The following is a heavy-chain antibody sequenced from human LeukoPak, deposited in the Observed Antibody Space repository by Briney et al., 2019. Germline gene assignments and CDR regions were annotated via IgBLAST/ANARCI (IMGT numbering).Heavy chain of an antibody. V-gene: IGHV3-66*01. Sequence: GGSLRLSCAASGFTVSSSYMTWVRQAPGKGLEWVSVIYSGGTTYYADSVKGRFTVSRDNSKNTLYLQMNSLRDEDTAVYYCARGVAAAGTTLDYWGQGTLVTVSS. CDR1: GFTVSSSY. CDR3: ARGVAAAGTTLDY. J-gene: IGHJ4*02. CDR2: IYSGGTT. D-gene: IGHD6-13*01.